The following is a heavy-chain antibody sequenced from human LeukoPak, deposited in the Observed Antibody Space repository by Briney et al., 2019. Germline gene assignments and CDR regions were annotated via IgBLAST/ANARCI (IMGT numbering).Heavy chain of an antibody. CDR1: GGTFSSYA. CDR3: ARGGGPYDKIRYCSSTSCRNWFDP. J-gene: IGHJ5*02. CDR2: MNPNSDNT. D-gene: IGHD2-2*01. V-gene: IGHV1-8*02. Sequence: GASVKVSCKASGGTFSSYAISWVRQAPGQGLEWMGWMNPNSDNTGYAQKFQGRVTMTRNTSISTAYMELSSLRSEDTAVYYCARGGGPYDKIRYCSSTSCRNWFDPWGQGTLVTVSS.